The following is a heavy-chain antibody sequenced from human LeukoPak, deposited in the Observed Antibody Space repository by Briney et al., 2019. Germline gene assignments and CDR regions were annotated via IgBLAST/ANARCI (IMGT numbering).Heavy chain of an antibody. V-gene: IGHV4-39*01. CDR3: ARHFDF. CDR1: GDSISSSGSY. CDR2: ISYSGST. Sequence: SETLSLSCTVSGDSISSSGSYWGWLRQPSGKGLEWIGTISYSGSTYYNPSLKSRVTISVDTSKNQFFLQLNSMTAADTAVYYCARHFDFWGQGTLVAVSS. J-gene: IGHJ4*02.